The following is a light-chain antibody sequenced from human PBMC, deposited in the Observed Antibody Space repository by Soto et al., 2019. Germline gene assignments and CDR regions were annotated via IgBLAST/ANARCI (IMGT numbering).Light chain of an antibody. CDR3: QQYDSYSWT. CDR2: KAS. Sequence: DIQMTQSPSTLSASVGDRVTITCRASQSISSWLAWYQQKPGKAPKLLIYKASSLESGVPSRFSGSGSGTEFTLTISSLQPDDFATYDCQQYDSYSWTFGHGTKVEIE. CDR1: QSISSW. V-gene: IGKV1-5*03. J-gene: IGKJ1*01.